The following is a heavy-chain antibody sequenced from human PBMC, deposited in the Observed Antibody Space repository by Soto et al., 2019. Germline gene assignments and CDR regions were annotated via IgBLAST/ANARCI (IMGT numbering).Heavy chain of an antibody. V-gene: IGHV3-66*01. D-gene: IGHD2-15*01. CDR3: AREEIPVGNQYYALEV. CDR1: GFSVSSNY. CDR2: LYSASNT. J-gene: IGHJ6*02. Sequence: EVQLVESGGGLVQPGGSLRLSCAASGFSVSSNYMNWVRQAPGKGLECVSVLYSASNTYYADSVKGRFTISRDTSKNTLYLQMNSLRAEDTAVYYCAREEIPVGNQYYALEVWGRGTTVTVSS.